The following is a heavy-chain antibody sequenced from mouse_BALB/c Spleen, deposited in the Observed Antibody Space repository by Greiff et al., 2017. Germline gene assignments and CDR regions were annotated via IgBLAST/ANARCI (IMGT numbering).Heavy chain of an antibody. V-gene: IGHV5-12-2*01. Sequence: EVQLQESGGGLVQPGGSLKLSCAASGFTFSSYTMSWVRQTPEKRLEWVAYISNGGGSTYYPDTVKGRFTISRDNAKNTLYLQMSSLKSEDTAMYYCERHRLNWVFDDWGQGTTLTVSS. CDR1: GFTFSSYT. D-gene: IGHD4-1*01. J-gene: IGHJ2*01. CDR3: ERHRLNWVFDD. CDR2: ISNGGGST.